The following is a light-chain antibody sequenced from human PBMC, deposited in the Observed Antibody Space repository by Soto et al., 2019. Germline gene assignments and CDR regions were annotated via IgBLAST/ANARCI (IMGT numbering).Light chain of an antibody. J-gene: IGLJ1*01. CDR3: SSYTSSSTLVV. CDR2: DVS. Sequence: QSALTQPASVSGSPGQSITISCTGTSSDVGGYNYVSWYQQHPGKAPKLMIYDVSNRPSGVSTRFSGSKSGNTASLTISGLQAEDEADYYCSSYTSSSTLVVVGTGTKVTVL. V-gene: IGLV2-14*01. CDR1: SSDVGGYNY.